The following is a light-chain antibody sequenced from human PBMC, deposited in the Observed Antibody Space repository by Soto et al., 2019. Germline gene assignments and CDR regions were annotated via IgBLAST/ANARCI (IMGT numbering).Light chain of an antibody. V-gene: IGKV3-20*01. CDR3: QRYGTSPKP. CDR1: QTVSSNY. J-gene: IGKJ1*01. Sequence: ESLLGHSSGPLSLSPGERATLSRRASQTVSSNYLAWYQRKPGQAPRLLIYAASTRATGIPDRFSGSGSGTDFTLSISRLEPEDFAVYYCQRYGTSPKPFGQGTKVDIK. CDR2: AAS.